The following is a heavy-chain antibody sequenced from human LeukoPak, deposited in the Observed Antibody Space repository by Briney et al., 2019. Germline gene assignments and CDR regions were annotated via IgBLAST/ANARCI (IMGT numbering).Heavy chain of an antibody. CDR2: ISGSGGST. Sequence: GGSLRLSCAASGFTFSNYAMNWVRQAPGKGLEWVSTISGSGGSTYYADSVKGRFTNSRDNSKNTLYLQMNSLRAEDTAVYYCARDHSVAGLFENWGQGTLVTVSS. CDR1: GFTFSNYA. V-gene: IGHV3-23*01. D-gene: IGHD6-19*01. J-gene: IGHJ4*02. CDR3: ARDHSVAGLFEN.